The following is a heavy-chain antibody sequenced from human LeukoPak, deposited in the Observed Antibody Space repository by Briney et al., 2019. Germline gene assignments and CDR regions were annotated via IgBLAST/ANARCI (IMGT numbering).Heavy chain of an antibody. D-gene: IGHD2-15*01. V-gene: IGHV3-21*01. CDR1: GFTFSSYV. CDR2: ISSGSTYI. J-gene: IGHJ4*02. Sequence: PGGSLRLSCAASGFTFSSYVMNWVRQAPGKGLEWVSSISSGSTYIYYADSVKGRFTISRDNAKNSLCLQMNSLRAEDTAVYYCARLGYCSGGSCSSFDYWGQGTLVTVSS. CDR3: ARLGYCSGGSCSSFDY.